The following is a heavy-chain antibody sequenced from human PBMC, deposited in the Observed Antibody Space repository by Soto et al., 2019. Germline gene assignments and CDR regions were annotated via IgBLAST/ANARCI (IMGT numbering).Heavy chain of an antibody. CDR3: ARDLRMVVPAAHTELFDY. V-gene: IGHV3-48*01. CDR1: GFTFSSYS. D-gene: IGHD2-2*01. CDR2: ISSSSSTI. Sequence: PGGSLRLSCAASGFTFSSYSMNWVRQAPGKGLEWVSYISSSSSTIYYADSVKGRFTISRDNAKNSLYLQMNSLRAEDTAVYYCARDLRMVVPAAHTELFDYWGQGTLVTVS. J-gene: IGHJ4*02.